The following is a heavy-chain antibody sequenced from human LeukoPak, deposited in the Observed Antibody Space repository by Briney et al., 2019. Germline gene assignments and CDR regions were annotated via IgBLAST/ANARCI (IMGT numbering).Heavy chain of an antibody. CDR3: AREVARLFDY. D-gene: IGHD5-12*01. CDR2: ISSTSSPI. J-gene: IGHJ4*02. CDR1: GFTFSTYS. V-gene: IGHV3-48*02. Sequence: PGGSLRLSCAASGFTFSTYSMNWVRQAPGKGLEWVSYISSTSSPIYYADSVKGRFTISRDNAKNSLYLQMNSLRDEDTAVYYCAREVARLFDYWGQGTLVTVSS.